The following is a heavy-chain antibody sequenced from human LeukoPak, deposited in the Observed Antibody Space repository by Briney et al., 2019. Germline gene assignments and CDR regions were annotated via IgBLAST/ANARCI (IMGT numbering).Heavy chain of an antibody. CDR2: IKSKTDGGTT. V-gene: IGHV3-15*01. D-gene: IGHD2-2*01. Sequence: GGSLRLSCAVSGFTFSNAWMSWVRQAPGKGLEWVGRIKSKTDGGTTDYAAPVKGRFTISRDDSKNTLYLQMNSLRAEDTALYYCTTLPHCSSTTCYTALYRGLDYWGQGTLVTVSS. J-gene: IGHJ4*02. CDR1: GFTFSNAW. CDR3: TTLPHCSSTTCYTALYRGLDY.